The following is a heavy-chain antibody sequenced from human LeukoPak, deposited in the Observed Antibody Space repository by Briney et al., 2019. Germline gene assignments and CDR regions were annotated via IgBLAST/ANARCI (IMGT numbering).Heavy chain of an antibody. Sequence: SGTLSLTCAVPGGSISSSNWWSWVRQPPGKGLEWIGQIYHSGSTNYNPSLKSRVAISVDKSKNQFSLNLNSVTAADTAVYYCARAGQGYCTSTSCYLSLDYWGQGTLVTVSS. CDR3: ARAGQGYCTSTSCYLSLDY. D-gene: IGHD2-2*01. CDR1: GGSISSSNW. CDR2: IYHSGST. V-gene: IGHV4-4*02. J-gene: IGHJ4*02.